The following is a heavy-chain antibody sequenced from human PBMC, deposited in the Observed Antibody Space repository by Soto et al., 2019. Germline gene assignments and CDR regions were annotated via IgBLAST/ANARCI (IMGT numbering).Heavy chain of an antibody. V-gene: IGHV4-59*01. CDR1: GGSISSYY. J-gene: IGHJ5*02. CDR2: IYYSGST. CDR3: ARERGGRYCSGGSCYTTNWFDP. Sequence: SETLSLTCTVSGGSISSYYWSWIRQPPGKGLEWIGYIYYSGSTNYNPSLKSRVTISVDTSKNQFSLKLSSVTAADTAVYYCARERGGRYCSGGSCYTTNWFDPWGQGTLVTVSS. D-gene: IGHD2-15*01.